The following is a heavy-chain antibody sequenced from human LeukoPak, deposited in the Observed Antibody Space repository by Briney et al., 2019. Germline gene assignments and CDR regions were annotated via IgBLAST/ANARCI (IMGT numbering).Heavy chain of an antibody. Sequence: GGSLRLSCAASGFTFSRYGIHWVRQAPGQGLEWVAFIRYDESDKYYADSVKGRFAISRDNSKNTLYLQMNSLRAEDTAVYYCARDLPIPKNDAFDIWGQGTMVTVSS. V-gene: IGHV3-30*02. CDR2: IRYDESDK. J-gene: IGHJ3*02. CDR3: ARDLPIPKNDAFDI. CDR1: GFTFSRYG.